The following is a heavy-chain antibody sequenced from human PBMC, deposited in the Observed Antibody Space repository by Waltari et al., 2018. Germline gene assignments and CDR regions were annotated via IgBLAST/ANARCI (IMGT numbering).Heavy chain of an antibody. CDR1: GFTVSSTY. CDR2: IYSGGST. J-gene: IGHJ6*02. V-gene: IGHV3-53*01. D-gene: IGHD4-4*01. CDR3: ARGGSNAYYYYYGMDV. Sequence: EVQLVESGGGLIQPGGSLRLSCVASGFTVSSTYMSWVRQAPGKGLEWVSVIYSGGSTYYADSVKGRFTISRDNSKNTLYLQMNSLRAEDTAVYYCARGGSNAYYYYYGMDVWGQGTTVTVSS.